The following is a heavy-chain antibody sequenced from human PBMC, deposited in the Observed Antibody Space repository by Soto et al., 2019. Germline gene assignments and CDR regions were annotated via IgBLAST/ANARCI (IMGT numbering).Heavy chain of an antibody. V-gene: IGHV4-30-4*01. CDR1: GSSISSADHY. Sequence: PSETLSLTCTVSGSSISSADHYWSWIRQPPGKGLEWIGYIYYSGTTYYNPSLKSRVTISVDTSMNQFSLKVSSVTAADTAVYYCARALIQLWPHYYYGMDVWGQGTTVTVSS. J-gene: IGHJ6*02. CDR2: IYYSGTT. D-gene: IGHD5-18*01. CDR3: ARALIQLWPHYYYGMDV.